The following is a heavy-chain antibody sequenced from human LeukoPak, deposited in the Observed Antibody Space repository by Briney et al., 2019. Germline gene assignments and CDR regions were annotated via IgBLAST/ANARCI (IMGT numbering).Heavy chain of an antibody. CDR2: IRYDGSNK. Sequence: GGSLRLSCAASGFTFSSYGMHWVRQAPGKGLEWVAFIRYDGSNKYYADSVKGLFTISRDNSKNTLYLQMNSLRAEDTAVYYCAKVLPDAFDIWGQGTMVTVS. CDR1: GFTFSSYG. V-gene: IGHV3-30*02. J-gene: IGHJ3*02. CDR3: AKVLPDAFDI. D-gene: IGHD2-21*02.